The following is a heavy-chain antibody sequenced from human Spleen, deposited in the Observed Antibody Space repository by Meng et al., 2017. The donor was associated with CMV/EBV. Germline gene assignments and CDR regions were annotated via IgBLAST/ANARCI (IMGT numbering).Heavy chain of an antibody. J-gene: IGHJ5*02. CDR2: IYYSGST. V-gene: IGHV4-31*03. Sequence: SETLSLTCSVSGGSISNGGYYWSWIRQHPGKGLEWIGNIYYSGSTYYTPSLKSRVIMSVDMSKNQFSLKLSSVTAADTAVYYCATAHLGDCIRGVCYSFDPWGQGTLVTVSS. CDR3: ATAHLGDCIRGVCYSFDP. CDR1: GGSISNGGYY. D-gene: IGHD2-8*02.